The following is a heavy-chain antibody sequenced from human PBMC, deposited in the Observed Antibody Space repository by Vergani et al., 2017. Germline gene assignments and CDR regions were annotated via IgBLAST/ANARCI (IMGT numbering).Heavy chain of an antibody. J-gene: IGHJ6*03. D-gene: IGHD3-10*01. Sequence: QVQLAESGGGRVQPGRSLRLSCAASGFSFSSHAIHWVRQAPGKRLEWVAVISNDGSKKYYADSVKGRFTISRDNSKNTLDLQMNSLRTQDTAVYYCAKAGSVTSGSLQYNFYMDVWGKGTTVTVS. CDR3: AKAGSVTSGSLQYNFYMDV. V-gene: IGHV3-30*18. CDR2: ISNDGSKK. CDR1: GFSFSSHA.